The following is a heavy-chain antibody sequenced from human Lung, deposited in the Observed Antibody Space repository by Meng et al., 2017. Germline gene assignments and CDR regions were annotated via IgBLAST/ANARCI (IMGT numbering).Heavy chain of an antibody. CDR3: VRDENISLGKLFGDY. CDR1: AYPFTAYY. V-gene: IGHV1-2*06. CDR2: IIPNSGDT. D-gene: IGHD2-21*01. Sequence: GQLVQSGAEVKEPGSSVKVSCKPSAYPFTAYYIHWVRQAPGQGLEWMGHIIPNSGDTLYAPKFQGRVSMTADTSIGTAYVELSGLRSDDTAIYYCVRDENISLGKLFGDYWGQGTLVTVSS. J-gene: IGHJ4*02.